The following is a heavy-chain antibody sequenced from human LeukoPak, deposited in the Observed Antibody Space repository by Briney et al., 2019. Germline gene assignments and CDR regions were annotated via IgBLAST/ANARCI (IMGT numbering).Heavy chain of an antibody. V-gene: IGHV3-7*01. CDR3: ARVRSGYYVDY. D-gene: IGHD3-3*01. CDR1: GFTFNNYW. Sequence: GGSLRLSCAASGFTFNNYWMNWVRQAPGKGLEWVATIEQGGSVKYYVDSVKGRFTISRDNAKNSLYLQMNSLRVEDTAVYYCARVRSGYYVDYWGQGTLVTVSS. J-gene: IGHJ4*02. CDR2: IEQGGSVK.